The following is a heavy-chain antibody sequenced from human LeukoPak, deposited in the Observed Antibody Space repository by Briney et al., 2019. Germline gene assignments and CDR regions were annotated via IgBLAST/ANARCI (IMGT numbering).Heavy chain of an antibody. CDR3: ARDTYGDYGDY. V-gene: IGHV1-46*01. CDR2: INPSGGST. CDR1: GYTFTSYY. D-gene: IGHD4-17*01. Sequence: GASVKVSCKASGYTFTSYYMHWVRQAPGQGLEWMGVINPSGGSTSYAQKFQGRVTMTRDTSTSTVYMELSSLRSEDTAVYYCARDTYGDYGDYWGQGTLVTVSS. J-gene: IGHJ4*02.